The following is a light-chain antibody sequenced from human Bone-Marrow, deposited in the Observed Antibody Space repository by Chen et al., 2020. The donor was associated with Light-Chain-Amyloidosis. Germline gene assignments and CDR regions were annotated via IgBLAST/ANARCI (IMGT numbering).Light chain of an antibody. J-gene: IGKJ4*01. CDR1: QTISTH. V-gene: IGKV3-11*01. CDR2: DTS. Sequence: EVVLTQSPATLSLSPGERTTLSFRASQTISTHLVWYQQKPGQVPRLLIYDTSTRAIGIPARFSGSGSGTDFTLSISSLEAEDFAVYYCQHRGGWPPLSFGGGTKIEIK. CDR3: QHRGGWPPLS.